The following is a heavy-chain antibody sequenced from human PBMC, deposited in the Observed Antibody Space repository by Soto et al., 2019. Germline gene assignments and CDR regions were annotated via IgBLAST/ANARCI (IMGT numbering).Heavy chain of an antibody. CDR1: GYSFASYW. CDR3: ARTRSFTLGFYYDGMDV. D-gene: IGHD6-6*01. J-gene: IGHJ6*02. Sequence: SGESLKISCQGSGYSFASYWIGWVRQMPGKDLEWMGIIYPDDSDTRYSPSFQGQVTISADKSLRTAYLQWTSLKASDTALYYCARTRSFTLGFYYDGMDVWGQGTTVTVSS. V-gene: IGHV5-51*01. CDR2: IYPDDSDT.